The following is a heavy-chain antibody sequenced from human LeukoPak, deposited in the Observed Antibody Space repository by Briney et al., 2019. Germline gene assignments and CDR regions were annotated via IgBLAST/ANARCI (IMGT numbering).Heavy chain of an antibody. CDR3: AKEDTTGMTPLLDY. Sequence: PGRSLRLSCAASGFTFSSYGMHWVRQAPGKGLEWVAVISYDGSNKYYADSVKGRFTISRDNSKNTLSLQMNSLRAEDTAVYYCAKEDTTGMTPLLDYWGQGTLVTVSS. J-gene: IGHJ4*02. V-gene: IGHV3-30*18. CDR1: GFTFSSYG. CDR2: ISYDGSNK. D-gene: IGHD1-1*01.